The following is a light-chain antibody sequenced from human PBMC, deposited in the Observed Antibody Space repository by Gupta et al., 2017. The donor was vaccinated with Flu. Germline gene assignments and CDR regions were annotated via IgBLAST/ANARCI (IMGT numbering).Light chain of an antibody. CDR2: DVS. CDR3: CSYAGSYTVK. Sequence: SALTQPRSVSGSPVPSVTTSCTGTSSDVGGYNYVSWDQQHPAKAHKLIIYDVSERPAGVPRRFSGSKSGNTASLTISVHQTEDDADYYCCSYAGSYTVKFGGGTKLTVL. J-gene: IGLJ2*01. CDR1: SSDVGGYNY. V-gene: IGLV2-11*01.